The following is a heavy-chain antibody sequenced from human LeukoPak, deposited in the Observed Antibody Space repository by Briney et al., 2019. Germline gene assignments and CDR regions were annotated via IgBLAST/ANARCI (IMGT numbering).Heavy chain of an antibody. CDR3: ADSSGWITTFDY. J-gene: IGHJ4*02. CDR2: ISGSGGST. V-gene: IGHV3-23*01. CDR1: GFTFSSYA. D-gene: IGHD6-19*01. Sequence: PGGSLRLSCAASGFTFSSYAISWVRQAPGKGLGLVSAISGSGGSTYYADSVKGRFTISRDNSKNTLYLQMNSLRAEDTAVYYCADSSGWITTFDYWGQGTLVTVSS.